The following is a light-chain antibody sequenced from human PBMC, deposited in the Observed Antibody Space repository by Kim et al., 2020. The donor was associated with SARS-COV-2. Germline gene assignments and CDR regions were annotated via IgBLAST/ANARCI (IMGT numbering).Light chain of an antibody. V-gene: IGKV1-17*03. Sequence: GDRVTITCRASQAISNYLAWYQHKPGKDPKRLIYDASNLESGVPSRFGGSGSGTEFTLTISSLQPEDFATYYCLQHKVYPRTFG. J-gene: IGKJ1*01. CDR2: DAS. CDR1: QAISNY. CDR3: LQHKVYPRT.